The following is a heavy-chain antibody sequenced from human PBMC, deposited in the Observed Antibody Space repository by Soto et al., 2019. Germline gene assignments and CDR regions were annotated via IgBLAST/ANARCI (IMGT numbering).Heavy chain of an antibody. D-gene: IGHD2-8*01. Sequence: GAPVKVSRQASGYSLSSHGISWVRQAPGQRGEWVGWISDYNGNTNYAQKLQGRVTMTTDTSTSTAYMELRSLRSDDTAVYYCARDSEVVYCTNGVCYPDGFGPWGQGTLVTVSS. CDR1: GYSLSSHG. CDR2: ISDYNGNT. V-gene: IGHV1-18*01. J-gene: IGHJ5*02. CDR3: ARDSEVVYCTNGVCYPDGFGP.